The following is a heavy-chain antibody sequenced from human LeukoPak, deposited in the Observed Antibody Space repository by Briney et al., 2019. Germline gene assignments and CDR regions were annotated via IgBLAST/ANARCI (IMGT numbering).Heavy chain of an antibody. CDR1: GFNFSNYG. CDR3: AEAYYYSYYMDV. J-gene: IGHJ6*03. V-gene: IGHV3-30*02. CDR2: IRYDGTNI. Sequence: GGSLRLSCAASGFNFSNYGMHWVRQAPGKGLEWVAFIRYDGTNIYYGDSVKGRFTISRDNSKNTLYLQMNSLRADDTAVHYCAEAYYYSYYMDVWGKGTTVTVSS.